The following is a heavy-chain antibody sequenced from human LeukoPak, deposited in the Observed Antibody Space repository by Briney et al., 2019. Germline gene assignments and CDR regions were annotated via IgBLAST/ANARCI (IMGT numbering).Heavy chain of an antibody. V-gene: IGHV3-23*01. D-gene: IGHD5/OR15-5a*01. CDR3: AKALGLAKRYYFDY. CDR1: GFTFSSYS. J-gene: IGHJ4*02. CDR2: ISGSGGST. Sequence: GGSLRLSCAASGFTFSSYSMNWVRQAPGKGLEWVSAISGSGGSTYYADSVKGRFTISRDNSKNTLYLQMNSLRAEDTAVYYCAKALGLAKRYYFDYWGQGTLVTVSS.